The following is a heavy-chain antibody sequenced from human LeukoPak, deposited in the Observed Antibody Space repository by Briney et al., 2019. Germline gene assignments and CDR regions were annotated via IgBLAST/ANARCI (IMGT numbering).Heavy chain of an antibody. Sequence: PGGSLRLSCSASGMMFSSYEMYWVRQAPGKGLEWVSDISSSGNTRNYAESVKGRFTISRDNAKKTLHLQMNSLRGDDTAIYYCASAMMGFDSSGYYTAAYFEHWGQGTRVTVSS. CDR2: ISSSGNTR. CDR1: GMMFSSYE. J-gene: IGHJ4*02. CDR3: ASAMMGFDSSGYYTAAYFEH. V-gene: IGHV3-48*03. D-gene: IGHD3-22*01.